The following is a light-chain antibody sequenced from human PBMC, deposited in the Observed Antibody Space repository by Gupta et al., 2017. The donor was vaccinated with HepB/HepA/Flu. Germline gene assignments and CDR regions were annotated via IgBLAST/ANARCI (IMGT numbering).Light chain of an antibody. J-gene: IGLJ2*01. CDR2: RNN. Sequence: QSVLTQPPSASGTPGQRVTISCSGSSSNIGSNYVYWYQQLPGTAPKLLIYRNNQRPSGVPDRFSGSKSGTSAYLDISGLRSEDEADYYCAAWDDSLSGRVFGGGTKLTVL. V-gene: IGLV1-47*01. CDR1: SSNIGSNY. CDR3: AAWDDSLSGRV.